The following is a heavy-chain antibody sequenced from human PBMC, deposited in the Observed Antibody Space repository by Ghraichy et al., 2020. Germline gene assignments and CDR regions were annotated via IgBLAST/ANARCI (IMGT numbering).Heavy chain of an antibody. CDR1: GFTVSSNY. CDR3: ARDLRLGYYYYGMDV. D-gene: IGHD6-19*01. J-gene: IGHJ6*02. V-gene: IGHV3-53*04. Sequence: GGSLRLSCAASGFTVSSNYMSWVRQAPGKGLEWVSVIYSGGSTYYADSVKGRFTISRHNSKNTLYLQMNSLRAEDTAVYYCARDLRLGYYYYGMDVWGQGTTVTVSS. CDR2: IYSGGST.